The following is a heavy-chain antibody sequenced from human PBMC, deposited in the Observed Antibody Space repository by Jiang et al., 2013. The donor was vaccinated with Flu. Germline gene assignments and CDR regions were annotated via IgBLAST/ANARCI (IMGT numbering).Heavy chain of an antibody. Sequence: GPGLVKPSQTLSLTCTVSNGSISSSSYYWSWIRQHPGKGLEWIGYIYYSGSTYYNPSLKSRVTISVDTSKNQFSLNLSSVTAADTAVYYCARGSPLYSSGGGWVWGQGDHGHRLL. V-gene: IGHV4-31*03. CDR1: NGSISSSSYY. D-gene: IGHD6-19*01. J-gene: IGHJ6*02. CDR3: ARGSPLYSSGGGWV. CDR2: IYYSGST.